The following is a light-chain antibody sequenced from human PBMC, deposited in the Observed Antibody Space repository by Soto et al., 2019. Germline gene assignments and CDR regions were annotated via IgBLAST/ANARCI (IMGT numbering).Light chain of an antibody. CDR1: SGSIASNY. Sequence: NFLLTQPHSVSESPGKTVTISCTRSSGSIASNYVQGYQQRPGSVPTTVIYEGNQRPSGVPDRFSGSTDGSSNSASLTISGLQNEDEADYYCHSYDSSTVVFGGGTKLTVL. J-gene: IGLJ2*01. V-gene: IGLV6-57*04. CDR3: HSYDSSTVV. CDR2: EGN.